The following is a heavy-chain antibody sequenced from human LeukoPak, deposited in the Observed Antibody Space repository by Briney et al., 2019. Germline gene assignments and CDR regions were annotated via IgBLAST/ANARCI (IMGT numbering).Heavy chain of an antibody. V-gene: IGHV1-18*01. Sequence: ASLKVSCKASGYTFTSYGVSWVRQAPGQGLEWMGLISAYNGNTNYAQKLQGRVTMTPETSTSTAYMELRSLGSDDTSVYYSAREDSLWHAFHRWGEETIVTHSS. CDR2: ISAYNGNT. CDR3: AREDSLWHAFHR. J-gene: IGHJ3*02. CDR1: GYTFTSYG. D-gene: IGHD3-10*01.